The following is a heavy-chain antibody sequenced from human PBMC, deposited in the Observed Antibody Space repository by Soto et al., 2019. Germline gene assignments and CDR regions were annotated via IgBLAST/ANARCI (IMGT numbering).Heavy chain of an antibody. D-gene: IGHD3-10*01. CDR1: GFTFSSYS. V-gene: IGHV3-21*01. CDR3: ARDGYYGSGSYVDWFDP. CDR2: ISSSSSYI. Sequence: PGGSLRLSSAASGFTFSSYSMNWVRQAPGKGLEWVSSISSSSSYIYYADSVKGRFTISRDNAKNSLYLQMNSLRAEDTAVYYCARDGYYGSGSYVDWFDPWGQGSLVTAPQ. J-gene: IGHJ5*02.